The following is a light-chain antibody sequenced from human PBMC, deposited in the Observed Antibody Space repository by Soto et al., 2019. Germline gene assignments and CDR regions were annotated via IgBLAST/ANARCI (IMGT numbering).Light chain of an antibody. J-gene: IGLJ1*01. V-gene: IGLV2-14*01. Sequence: QSVLPQPASVSGSPGPSITISCTGTSSDVGGYNYVSWYQQHPGKAPKLMIYDVSNRPSGVSNRFSGSKSGNTASLTISGLQAEDEADYYCSSYTSSSSRVFGTGTKLTVL. CDR2: DVS. CDR3: SSYTSSSSRV. CDR1: SSDVGGYNY.